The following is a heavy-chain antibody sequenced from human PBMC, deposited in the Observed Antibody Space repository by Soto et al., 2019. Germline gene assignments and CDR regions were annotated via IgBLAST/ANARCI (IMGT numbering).Heavy chain of an antibody. CDR2: ISGSGGST. V-gene: IGHV3-23*01. D-gene: IGHD2-21*02. Sequence: GGSLRLSCAASGFTFSSYAMSWVRQAPGKGPEWVSAISGSGGSTYYADSVKGRFTISRDNSKNTLYLQMNSLRAEDTAVYYCASDRGSLVTDFFPFDDRGQGTLVTVSS. J-gene: IGHJ4*02. CDR1: GFTFSSYA. CDR3: ASDRGSLVTDFFPFDD.